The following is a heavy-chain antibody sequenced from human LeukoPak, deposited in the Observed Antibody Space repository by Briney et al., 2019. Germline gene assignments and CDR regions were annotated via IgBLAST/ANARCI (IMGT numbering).Heavy chain of an antibody. CDR2: ISASGSHI. CDR3: ARGPQFCSGGSCFGYYFDY. V-gene: IGHV3-21*01. J-gene: IGHJ4*02. CDR1: GGSFSGYY. D-gene: IGHD2-15*01. Sequence: PSETLSLTCAVYGGSFSGYYWSWVRQPPGKGLEWVSSISASGSHIYYADSVKGRFSISRDSARNSVYVQMSSLRAEDTAVYYCARGPQFCSGGSCFGYYFDYWGQGALVTVSS.